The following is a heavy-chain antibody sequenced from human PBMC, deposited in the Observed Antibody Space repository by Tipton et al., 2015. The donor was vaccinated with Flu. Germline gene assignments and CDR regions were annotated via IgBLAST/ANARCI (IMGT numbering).Heavy chain of an antibody. D-gene: IGHD5-24*01. V-gene: IGHV4-39*01. Sequence: TLSLTCTVSGGSISSSSCYWGWIRQPPGKGLEWIGNIYYSGNTYYNPSLKSRVTISVDTSKNQFSLKLSSVTAADTAVYYCARQSSRWLQEYDYFDYWGQGTLVTVSS. J-gene: IGHJ4*02. CDR1: GGSISSSSCY. CDR3: ARQSSRWLQEYDYFDY. CDR2: IYYSGNT.